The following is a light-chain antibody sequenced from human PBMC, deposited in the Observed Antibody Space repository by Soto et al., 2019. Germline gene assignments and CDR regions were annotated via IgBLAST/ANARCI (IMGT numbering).Light chain of an antibody. CDR2: DAS. CDR3: QHMRT. CDR1: QNINNW. V-gene: IGKV1-5*01. Sequence: DIQMTQSPSTLSASIGDRVTITCRASQNINNWIAWYQQKPGKAPKCLSYDASTLESGVPSRFSGSGFGTEFSLTISSLQPDDFGSYYCQHMRTFGQGTKV. J-gene: IGKJ1*01.